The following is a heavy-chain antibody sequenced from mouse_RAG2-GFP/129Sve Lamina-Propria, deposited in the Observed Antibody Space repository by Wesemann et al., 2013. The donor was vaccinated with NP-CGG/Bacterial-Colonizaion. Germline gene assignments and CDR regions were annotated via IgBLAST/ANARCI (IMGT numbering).Heavy chain of an antibody. CDR2: ISNGGGST. D-gene: IGHD2-3*01. CDR1: GFTFSDYY. V-gene: IGHV5-12*01. CDR3: ARRDGYLDY. J-gene: IGHJ2*01. Sequence: EVKLVESGGGLVQPGGSLKLSCAASGFTFSDYYMYWVRQTPEKRLEWVAYISNGGGSTYYPDTVKGRFTISRDNAKNTLYLQMSRLKSEDTAMYYCARRDGYLDYWGQGTTLTVSS.